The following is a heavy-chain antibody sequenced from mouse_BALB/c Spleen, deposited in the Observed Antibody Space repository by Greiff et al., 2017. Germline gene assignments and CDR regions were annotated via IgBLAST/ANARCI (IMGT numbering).Heavy chain of an antibody. CDR3: TRSDYYGSSPYYFDY. CDR1: GYTFTSYW. Sequence: LKQPGSELVRPGASVKLSCKASGYTFTSYWMHWVKQRHGQGLEWIGNIYPGSGSTNYDEKFKSKGTLTVDTSSSTAYMHLSSLTSEDSAVYYCTRSDYYGSSPYYFDYWGQGTTLTVSS. J-gene: IGHJ2*01. D-gene: IGHD1-1*01. CDR2: IYPGSGST. V-gene: IGHV1S22*01.